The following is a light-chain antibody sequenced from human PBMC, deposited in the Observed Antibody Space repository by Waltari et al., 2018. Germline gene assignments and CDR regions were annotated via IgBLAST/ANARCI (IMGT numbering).Light chain of an antibody. V-gene: IGKV3-11*01. J-gene: IGKJ1*01. Sequence: EIILTQSPAILSLSPGERATLSCRASQSVSSNLAWYQLKPGHAPRLLIPGVSNRATGIPDRFIGSGSVTGFTLTISSLEPEDFAFYFCQHYSHWPWTFGQGTKVEIK. CDR1: QSVSSN. CDR3: QHYSHWPWT. CDR2: GVS.